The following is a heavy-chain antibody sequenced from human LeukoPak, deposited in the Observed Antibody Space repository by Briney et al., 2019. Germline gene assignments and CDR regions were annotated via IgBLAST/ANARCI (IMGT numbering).Heavy chain of an antibody. Sequence: ASVKVSCKASGYTFTSYAMHWVRQAPGQRLEWMGWINAGNGNTKYSQKFQGRVTITRDTSASTAYMELSSLRSEDTAVYYCARGNSGYSYGIADYWGQGTLVTVSS. V-gene: IGHV1-3*01. CDR3: ARGNSGYSYGIADY. CDR2: INAGNGNT. CDR1: GYTFTSYA. J-gene: IGHJ4*02. D-gene: IGHD5-18*01.